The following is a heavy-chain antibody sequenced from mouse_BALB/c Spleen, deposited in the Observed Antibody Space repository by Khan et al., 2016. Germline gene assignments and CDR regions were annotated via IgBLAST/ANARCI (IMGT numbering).Heavy chain of an antibody. J-gene: IGHJ4*01. CDR2: IKTYTGEA. Sequence: QIQLVQSGPELKKPGETVKISCKASGYTFTNYGMNWVKQAPGKGLKWMGWIKTYTGEATYADDFKGRFAFSLETSARTAYLQINNLKNEDIATHFCARRRQLDLYYAMDYWGQGTSVTVSS. CDR1: GYTFTNYG. D-gene: IGHD6-1*01. CDR3: ARRRQLDLYYAMDY. V-gene: IGHV9-1*02.